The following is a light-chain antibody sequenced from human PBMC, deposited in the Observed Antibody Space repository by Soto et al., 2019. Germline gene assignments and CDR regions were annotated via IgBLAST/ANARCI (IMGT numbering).Light chain of an antibody. Sequence: QMTQSPSSLSASVGDRVTITCRASQSISTYLNWYQHKPGKAPKVLINGASRLHTGVPSRFSGSGSGTDFTRPISSLQPGDFATYFCPQKYRLPRTFGQGTKVEIK. CDR3: PQKYRLPRT. V-gene: IGKV1-39*01. CDR1: QSISTY. J-gene: IGKJ1*01. CDR2: GAS.